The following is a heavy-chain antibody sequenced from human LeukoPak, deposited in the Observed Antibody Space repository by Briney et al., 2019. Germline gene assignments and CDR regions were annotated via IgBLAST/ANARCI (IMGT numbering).Heavy chain of an antibody. D-gene: IGHD1-26*01. CDR2: FDTTGTYI. V-gene: IGHV3-21*01. CDR3: ATRGAGQTGAFDF. CDR1: GFPFNTYN. Sequence: PGGSLRLSCAASGFPFNTYNMNWVRQAPGNGLEWVSSFDTTGTYIYYAASVKGRFTISRDNAKNSLYLHMNSLRAEDTAVYYCATRGAGQTGAFDFWGHGTMVTVSS. J-gene: IGHJ3*01.